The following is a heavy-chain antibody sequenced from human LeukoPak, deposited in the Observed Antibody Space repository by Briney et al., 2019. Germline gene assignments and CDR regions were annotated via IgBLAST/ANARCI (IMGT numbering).Heavy chain of an antibody. V-gene: IGHV4-31*11. CDR3: ARVKGDIVVVVAATPQYYFDY. CDR2: IYYSGST. D-gene: IGHD2-15*01. CDR1: GGSVTTTNW. Sequence: SQTLSLTCGVSGGSVTTTNWWTWIRQHPGKGLEWIGYIYYSGSTYYNPSLKSRVTIPVDTSKNQFSLKLSSVTAADTAVYYCARVKGDIVVVVAATPQYYFDYWGQGTLVTVSS. J-gene: IGHJ4*02.